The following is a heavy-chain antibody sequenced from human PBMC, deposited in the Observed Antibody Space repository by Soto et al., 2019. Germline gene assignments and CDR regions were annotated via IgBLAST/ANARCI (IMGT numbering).Heavy chain of an antibody. D-gene: IGHD4-17*01. CDR1: GGSISSSSYY. V-gene: IGHV4-39*01. CDR3: ASLSSRDYELGYFDY. CDR2: IYYSGST. Sequence: PSETLSVTWTVSGGSISSSSYYWGWIRQPPGKGLEWIGSIYYSGSTYYNPSLKSRVTISVDTSKNQFSLKLSSVTAADTAVYYCASLSSRDYELGYFDYWGQGTLVTVSS. J-gene: IGHJ4*02.